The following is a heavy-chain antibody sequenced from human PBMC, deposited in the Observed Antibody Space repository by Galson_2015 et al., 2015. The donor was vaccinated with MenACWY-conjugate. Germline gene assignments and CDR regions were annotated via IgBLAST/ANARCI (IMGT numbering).Heavy chain of an antibody. V-gene: IGHV3-48*04. Sequence: SLRLSCAASGFTFTPFSMNWVRQTPGKGLEWISYISSSSGTMYYADSVKGRFTIPRDNAKNSLYLQMNSLRAEDTGVYYCARAPGSSNWYSDYWGQGTLLTVSS. D-gene: IGHD6-13*01. CDR3: ARAPGSSNWYSDY. J-gene: IGHJ4*02. CDR2: ISSSSGTM. CDR1: GFTFTPFS.